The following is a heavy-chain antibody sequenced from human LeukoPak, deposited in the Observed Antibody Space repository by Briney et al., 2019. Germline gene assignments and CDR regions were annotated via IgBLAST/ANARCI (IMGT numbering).Heavy chain of an antibody. CDR3: ARGLLHWNYYDSSGSAEISC. J-gene: IGHJ4*02. V-gene: IGHV1-2*06. CDR2: INPNSGGT. CDR1: GYTFTGYY. Sequence: ASVKVSCNASGYTFTGYYMHWVRQAPGQGLEWMGRINPNSGGTNYAQKFQGRVTMTRDTSISTAYMELSRLRSDDTAVYYCARGLLHWNYYDSSGSAEISCWGQGTLVTVSS. D-gene: IGHD3-22*01.